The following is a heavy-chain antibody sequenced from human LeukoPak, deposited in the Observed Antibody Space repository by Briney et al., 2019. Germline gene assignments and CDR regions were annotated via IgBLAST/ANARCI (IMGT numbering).Heavy chain of an antibody. Sequence: ATVKISXKVSGYTFTDYYMHWVQQAPGKGLEWMGLVDPEDGETIYAEKFQGRVTITADTSTDTAYMELSSLRSEDTAVYYCATALVVPAAMGNNWFDPWGQGTLVTVSS. J-gene: IGHJ5*02. V-gene: IGHV1-69-2*01. CDR1: GYTFTDYY. CDR3: ATALVVPAAMGNNWFDP. CDR2: VDPEDGET. D-gene: IGHD2-2*01.